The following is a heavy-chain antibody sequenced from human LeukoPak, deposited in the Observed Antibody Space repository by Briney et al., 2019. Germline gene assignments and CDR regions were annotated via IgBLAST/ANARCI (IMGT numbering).Heavy chain of an antibody. Sequence: PSQTLSLTCTVSGGSISSGGYYWSWIRQHPGKGLEWIRYIYYSGSTYYNPSLKGRVTISVDTSKNQFSLKLSSVTAADTAVYYCARGSTVTTYFDYWGQGTLVTVSS. J-gene: IGHJ4*02. V-gene: IGHV4-31*03. D-gene: IGHD4-17*01. CDR2: IYYSGST. CDR1: GGSISSGGYY. CDR3: ARGSTVTTYFDY.